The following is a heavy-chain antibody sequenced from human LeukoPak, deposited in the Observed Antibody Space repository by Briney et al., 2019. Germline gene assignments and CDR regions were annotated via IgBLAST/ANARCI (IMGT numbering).Heavy chain of an antibody. CDR3: ARDRVQIWSYVGTFDS. CDR1: GFTFDDYA. V-gene: IGHV3-9*01. Sequence: GGSLRLSCAASGFTFDDYAMHWVRQAPGKGLEWVSGISWNSGSIGYADSVKGRFTISRDNAKNSLYLQMNSLKPEDSALYYCARDRVQIWSYVGTFDSWGQGTLVTVSS. J-gene: IGHJ4*02. D-gene: IGHD5-18*01. CDR2: ISWNSGSI.